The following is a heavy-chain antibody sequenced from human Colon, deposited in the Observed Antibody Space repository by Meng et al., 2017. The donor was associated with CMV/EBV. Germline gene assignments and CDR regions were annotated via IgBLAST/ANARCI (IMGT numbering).Heavy chain of an antibody. D-gene: IGHD3-3*01. V-gene: IGHV3-43D*03. Sequence: GRSLKISCAASGFSLSNYGMHWVRQAPGKGLEWVSVIAWDGETSYYADSVKGRFTISRDVSKPSLYLEMNNLRPEDTAFYYCVKGGADLKWLLFDSWGPGTLVTVSS. CDR3: VKGGADLKWLLFDS. J-gene: IGHJ4*02. CDR1: GFSLSNYG. CDR2: IAWDGETS.